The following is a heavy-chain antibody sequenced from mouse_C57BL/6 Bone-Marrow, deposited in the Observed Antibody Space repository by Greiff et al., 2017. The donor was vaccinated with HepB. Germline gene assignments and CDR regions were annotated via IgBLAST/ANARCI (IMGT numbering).Heavy chain of an antibody. V-gene: IGHV5-9*01. J-gene: IGHJ4*01. CDR2: ISGGGGNT. CDR1: GFTFSSYT. D-gene: IGHD2-5*01. Sequence: DVKLVESGGGLVKPGGSLKLSCAASGFTFSSYTMSWVRQTPEKRLEWVATISGGGGNTYYPDSVKGRFTISRDNAKNTLYLQMSSLRSEDTALYYCARHDGSNYSYYYAMDYWGQGTSVTVSS. CDR3: ARHDGSNYSYYYAMDY.